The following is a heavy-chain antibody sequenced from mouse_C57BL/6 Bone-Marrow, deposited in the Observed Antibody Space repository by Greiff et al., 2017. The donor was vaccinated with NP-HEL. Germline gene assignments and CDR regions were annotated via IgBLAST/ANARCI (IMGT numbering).Heavy chain of an antibody. CDR2: SRNKANDYTT. CDR3: ARDDGYPAGFAY. Sequence: EVKLVESGGGLVQSGRSLRLSCATSGFTFSDFYMEWVRQAPGKGLEWIAASRNKANDYTTEYSASVKGRFIVSRDTSQSILYLQMNALRAEDTAIYYCARDDGYPAGFAYWGQGTLVTVSA. V-gene: IGHV7-1*01. CDR1: GFTFSDFY. D-gene: IGHD2-2*01. J-gene: IGHJ3*01.